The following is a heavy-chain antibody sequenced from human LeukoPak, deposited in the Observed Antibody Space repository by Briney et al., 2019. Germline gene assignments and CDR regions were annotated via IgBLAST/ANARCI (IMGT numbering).Heavy chain of an antibody. J-gene: IGHJ4*02. V-gene: IGHV4-39*07. CDR2: IYYSGST. Sequence: SETLSLTCTVSGGSISSSSYYWGWIRQPPGKGLEWIGSIYYSGSTYYNPSLKSRVTISVDTSKNQFSLKLSSVTAADTAVYYCARGGYSYGYRIDYWGQGTLVTVSS. D-gene: IGHD5-18*01. CDR3: ARGGYSYGYRIDY. CDR1: GGSISSSSYY.